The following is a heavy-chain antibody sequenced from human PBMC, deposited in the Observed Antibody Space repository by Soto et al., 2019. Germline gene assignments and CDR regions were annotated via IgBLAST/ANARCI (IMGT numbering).Heavy chain of an antibody. J-gene: IGHJ6*02. Sequence: GESLKISCKGSGYSFTSYWIGWVRQMPGKGLEWMGIIYPGDSDTRYSPSFQGQVTISADKSISTAYLQWSSLKASDTAMYYCARLEGSSTSWGGYYYYGMDVWGRGTTVTVSS. CDR1: GYSFTSYW. V-gene: IGHV5-51*01. CDR2: IYPGDSDT. CDR3: ARLEGSSTSWGGYYYYGMDV. D-gene: IGHD2-2*01.